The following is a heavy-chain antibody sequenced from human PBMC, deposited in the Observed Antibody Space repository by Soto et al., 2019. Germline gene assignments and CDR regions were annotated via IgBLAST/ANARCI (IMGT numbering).Heavy chain of an antibody. Sequence: QLQLQESGPGLVRPSETLSLTCTVSGDSITSNNFYWCWIRHAPGLGLEWIGSSSHVGSTYYNPSLQRRVTVFFDTSTNQYALRLSSVSAADTAVYFCARPLAGQTVVGCAHCGQGTLVTVSS. CDR2: SSHVGST. D-gene: IGHD2-15*01. CDR1: GDSITSNNFY. V-gene: IGHV4-39*01. CDR3: ARPLAGQTVVGCAH. J-gene: IGHJ4*02.